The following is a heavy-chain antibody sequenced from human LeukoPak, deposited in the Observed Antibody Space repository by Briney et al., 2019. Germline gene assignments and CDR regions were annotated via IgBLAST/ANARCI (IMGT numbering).Heavy chain of an antibody. V-gene: IGHV3-64D*06. D-gene: IGHD3-9*01. CDR3: VKDTTPPLRYFDWLLIFDY. Sequence: PGGSLRLSCSASGFTFSSYAMHWARQAPGKGPEYVSAISSNGGSTYYADSVKGRFTISRDNSKNTLYLQMSSLRAEDTAVYYCVKDTTPPLRYFDWLLIFDYWGQGTLVTVSS. CDR2: ISSNGGST. CDR1: GFTFSSYA. J-gene: IGHJ4*02.